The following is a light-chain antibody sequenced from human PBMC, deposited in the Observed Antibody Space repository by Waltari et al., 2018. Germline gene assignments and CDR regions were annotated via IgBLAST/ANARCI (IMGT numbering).Light chain of an antibody. CDR2: GAS. Sequence: EIVLTQSPGTLSLSPGERATLSCRASQSVNGNYLAWYQQKPGQAPRLLIYGASGRATGIPDRCSGSGSGSDFTLTFDRLEPEDFAVYYCQQYGNAPRTFGQGTKVEIE. CDR1: QSVNGNY. J-gene: IGKJ1*01. V-gene: IGKV3-20*01. CDR3: QQYGNAPRT.